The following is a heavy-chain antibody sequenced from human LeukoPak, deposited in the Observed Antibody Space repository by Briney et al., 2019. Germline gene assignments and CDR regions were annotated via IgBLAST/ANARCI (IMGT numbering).Heavy chain of an antibody. V-gene: IGHV4-59*01. D-gene: IGHD5-18*01. CDR1: GASISGYY. CDR3: ARCAAMDDDYFDS. Sequence: SETLSLTCAVSGASISGYYWSCVRQPPGKGLEWIGYIHYSGSTNYNPSLKSRVTISVDTSKNQFSLKLSSVTAADTAVYYCARCAAMDDDYFDSWGPGTLVTVSS. J-gene: IGHJ4*02. CDR2: IHYSGST.